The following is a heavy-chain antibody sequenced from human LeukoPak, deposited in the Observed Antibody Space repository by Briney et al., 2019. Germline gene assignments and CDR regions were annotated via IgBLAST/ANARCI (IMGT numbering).Heavy chain of an antibody. CDR3: AREQAVAGKGDAFDI. CDR2: IYYSGST. V-gene: IGHV4-39*07. CDR1: GGSISSSSYY. Sequence: SETLSLTCTVPGGSISSSSYYWGWIRQPPGKGLEWIGSIYYSGSTYYNPSLKSRVTISVDTSKNQFSLKLSSVTAADTAVYYCAREQAVAGKGDAFDIWGQGTMVTVSS. D-gene: IGHD6-13*01. J-gene: IGHJ3*02.